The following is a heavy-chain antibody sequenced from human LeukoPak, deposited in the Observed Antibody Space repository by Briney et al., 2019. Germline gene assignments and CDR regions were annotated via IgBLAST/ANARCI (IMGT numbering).Heavy chain of an antibody. Sequence: GGSLRLSCAASGFTFSSYGMHWVRQAPGKGLEWVTFIRYDGSNKYYADSVKGRFTISRDNSKNMLYLQMNSLRAEDTAVYYCAKDLPSFSSSWYERNAFDIWGQGTMVTVSS. J-gene: IGHJ3*02. V-gene: IGHV3-30*02. CDR1: GFTFSSYG. CDR2: IRYDGSNK. D-gene: IGHD6-13*01. CDR3: AKDLPSFSSSWYERNAFDI.